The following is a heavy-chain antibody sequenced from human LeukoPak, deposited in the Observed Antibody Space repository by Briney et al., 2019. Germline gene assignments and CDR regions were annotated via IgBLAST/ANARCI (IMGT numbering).Heavy chain of an antibody. CDR2: IYPGDSDT. Sequence: GESLKISCKGSGYSFTSYWIGWVRQVPGKGLEWMGIIYPGDSDTRYSPSFQGQVTISADKSISTAYLQWSSLKASDTAMYYCARRYYYGSGSFYYFDYWGQGTLVTVPS. J-gene: IGHJ4*02. CDR3: ARRYYYGSGSFYYFDY. D-gene: IGHD3-10*01. V-gene: IGHV5-51*01. CDR1: GYSFTSYW.